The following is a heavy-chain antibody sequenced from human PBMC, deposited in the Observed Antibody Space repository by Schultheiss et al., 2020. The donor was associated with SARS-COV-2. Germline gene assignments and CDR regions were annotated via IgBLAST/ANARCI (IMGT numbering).Heavy chain of an antibody. V-gene: IGHV6-1*01. CDR1: GDSVSSNSAT. CDR3: TRGTEADFDY. CDR2: TYYRSKWYN. J-gene: IGHJ4*02. Sequence: SQTLSLTCAISGDSVSSNSATWNWIRRSPSRGLEWLGRTYYRSKWYNDYVLSVKSRITINPDTSKNQFSLHLNSVTPEDTAVYYCTRGTEADFDYWGQGTLVTVSS.